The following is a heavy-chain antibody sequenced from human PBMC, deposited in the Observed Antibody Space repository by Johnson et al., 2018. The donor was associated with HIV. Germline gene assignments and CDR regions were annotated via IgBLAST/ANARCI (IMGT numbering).Heavy chain of an antibody. CDR2: IRYDGSNK. CDR3: GRDPYSSGLWAFDI. V-gene: IGHV3-30*02. Sequence: QVQLVESGGGVVQPGGSLRLSCAASGFTFSSYGMHWVRQAPGKGLEWVAFIRYDGSNKYYADSVKGRFTISRDNSKNTLYVQMNSLRAEDTAVYYCGRDPYSSGLWAFDIWGPGTMVTVSS. D-gene: IGHD6-19*01. CDR1: GFTFSSYG. J-gene: IGHJ3*02.